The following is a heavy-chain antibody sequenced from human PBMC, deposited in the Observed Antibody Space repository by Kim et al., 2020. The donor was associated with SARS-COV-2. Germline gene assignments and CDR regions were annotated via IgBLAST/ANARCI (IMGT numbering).Heavy chain of an antibody. CDR1: GGSVITDNW. Sequence: SETLSLDCTVSGGSVITDNWWTWVRQPPGAGLQWCAETHYDGNTNYNPPLMSRLTISADKFQNQVSLKLNSVTAADNATYYCARVMSWSSDDCPPSGLDVWGQETTVTVSS. CDR2: THYDGNT. V-gene: IGHV4-4*02. CDR3: ARVMSWSSDDCPPSGLDV. J-gene: IGHJ6*01. D-gene: IGHD2-21*02.